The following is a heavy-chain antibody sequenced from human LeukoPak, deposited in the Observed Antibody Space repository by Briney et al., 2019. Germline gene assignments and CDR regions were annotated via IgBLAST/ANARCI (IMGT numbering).Heavy chain of an antibody. D-gene: IGHD6-13*01. V-gene: IGHV3-74*03. J-gene: IGHJ4*02. CDR2: INSDGSSR. CDR1: GFTFSNYW. CDR3: ASASSHRIAAGGDY. Sequence: GGSLRLSCAASGFTFSNYWMDWVRQDPGKGLVWVSRINSDGSSRTYADSVKGRFTISRDNAKNTLYLQMNSLRAEDTAVYYCASASSHRIAAGGDYWGQGTLVTVSS.